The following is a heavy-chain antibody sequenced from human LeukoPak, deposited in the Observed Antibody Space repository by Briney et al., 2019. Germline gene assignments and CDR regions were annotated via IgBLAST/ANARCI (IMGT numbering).Heavy chain of an antibody. V-gene: IGHV1-2*02. CDR2: INPNSGGT. Sequence: ASVKVSCTASGYTFTSYGISWVRQAPGQGLEWMGWINPNSGGTNYAQKFQGRVTMTRDTSISTAYMELSRLRSDDTAVYYCGRVRGMRINYYDSSGQPYYVDYWGQGTLVTVSS. J-gene: IGHJ4*02. D-gene: IGHD3-22*01. CDR3: GRVRGMRINYYDSSGQPYYVDY. CDR1: GYTFTSYG.